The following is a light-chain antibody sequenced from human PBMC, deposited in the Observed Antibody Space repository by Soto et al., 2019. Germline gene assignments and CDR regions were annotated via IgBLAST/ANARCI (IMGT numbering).Light chain of an antibody. J-gene: IGKJ3*01. CDR2: KAS. Sequence: DIQTTQSPSTLSASVGDRVTITCRASQSISNWLAWYQQKPGKAPKLLIYKASSLESGVPSRFGGSGSGTEFTLTISSLQPDDFATYYCQQYNSYAFFGPGTKVDIK. V-gene: IGKV1-5*03. CDR1: QSISNW. CDR3: QQYNSYAF.